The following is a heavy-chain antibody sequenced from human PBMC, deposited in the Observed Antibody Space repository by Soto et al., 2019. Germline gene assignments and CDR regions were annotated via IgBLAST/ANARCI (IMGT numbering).Heavy chain of an antibody. D-gene: IGHD3-10*01. CDR1: GXTFSSYS. V-gene: IGHV3-23*01. CDR3: AKGFGFGEQYGMDV. Sequence: GSLRLSCAASGXTFSSYSMSWVRQAPGKGLEWVSAISGSGGDTYHANSVRGRFTISRDNSHNTLSLQMSTMRVQDTAVYYCAKGFGFGEQYGMDVWGQGTTVTVS. CDR2: ISGSGGDT. J-gene: IGHJ6*02.